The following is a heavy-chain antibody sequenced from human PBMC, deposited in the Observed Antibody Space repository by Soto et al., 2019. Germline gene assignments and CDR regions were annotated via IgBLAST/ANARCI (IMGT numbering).Heavy chain of an antibody. Sequence: SVKVSCKASGGTFSSYAISWVRRAPGQGLEWMGGIIPIFGTANYAQKFQGRVTITADESTSTAYMELSSLRSEDTAVYYCARRPRSDYYYGMDVWGQGTTVTVSS. CDR2: IIPIFGTA. CDR3: ARRPRSDYYYGMDV. CDR1: GGTFSSYA. V-gene: IGHV1-69*13. J-gene: IGHJ6*02.